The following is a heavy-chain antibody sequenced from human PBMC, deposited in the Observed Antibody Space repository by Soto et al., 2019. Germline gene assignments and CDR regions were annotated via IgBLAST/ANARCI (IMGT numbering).Heavy chain of an antibody. J-gene: IGHJ4*02. CDR1: GGSISSSSYY. D-gene: IGHD6-13*01. CDR2: IYYSGST. V-gene: IGHV4-39*01. CDR3: ARLIGTNIAEDGWFY. Sequence: SETLSLTCTVSGGSISSSSYYWGWIRQPPGKGLEWIGSIYYSGSTYYNPSLKSRVTISVDTSKNQFSLKLSSVTAADTAVYYCARLIGTNIAEDGWFYWGQGTLVTVSS.